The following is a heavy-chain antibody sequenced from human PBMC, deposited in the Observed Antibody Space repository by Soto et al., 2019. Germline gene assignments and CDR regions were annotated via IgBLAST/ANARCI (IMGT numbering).Heavy chain of an antibody. Sequence: PSETLSLTCSVSGGSIGTHYWSWFRQSAGKALEWIGHISTTGGTNYNPSLKSRVTMSVDTAGKAFSLQLASVTAADTAVYYCARVWYSKTGGLDPWGQGVLVTASS. J-gene: IGHJ5*02. CDR3: ARVWYSKTGGLDP. CDR1: GGSIGTHY. V-gene: IGHV4-4*07. CDR2: ISTTGGT. D-gene: IGHD1-26*01.